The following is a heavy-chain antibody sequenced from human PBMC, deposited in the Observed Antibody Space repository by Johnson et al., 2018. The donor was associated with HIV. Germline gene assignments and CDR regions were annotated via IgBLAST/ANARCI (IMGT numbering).Heavy chain of an antibody. Sequence: QVQLVESGGGLVKPGGSLRLSCAAFGFTLRDYYMSGIRQVPGKGLEWVSYISSRGSTIYHADSVKGRFTISRDNAKNSLYLQMNSLRAEDTAVYYCARSSSSGAFDIWGQWTMVTVSS. CDR2: ISSRGSTI. J-gene: IGHJ3*02. V-gene: IGHV3-11*04. D-gene: IGHD6-6*01. CDR1: GFTLRDYY. CDR3: ARSSSSGAFDI.